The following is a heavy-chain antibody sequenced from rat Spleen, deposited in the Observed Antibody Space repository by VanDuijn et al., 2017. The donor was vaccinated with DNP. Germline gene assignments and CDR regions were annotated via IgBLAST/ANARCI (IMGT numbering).Heavy chain of an antibody. J-gene: IGHJ2*01. CDR1: GFSLTSYG. CDR3: ARSLGD. CDR2: IQSGGST. V-gene: IGHV2-1*01. Sequence: QVQLKESGPGLVQPSQTLSLTCTVSGFSLTSYGVSWVRQPPGKGLEWMGRIQSGGSTDYNSALKSRLSISRDTSKSQVFLKMNSVQTEDTAMYFCARSLGDWGQGVMVTVSS. D-gene: IGHD4-6*01.